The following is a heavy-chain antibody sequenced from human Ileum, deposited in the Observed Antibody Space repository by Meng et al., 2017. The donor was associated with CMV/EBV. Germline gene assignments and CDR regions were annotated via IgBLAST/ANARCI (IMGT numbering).Heavy chain of an antibody. CDR2: VFYSGST. CDR1: GDSIISDDHY. J-gene: IGHJ4*02. D-gene: IGHD4-17*01. Sequence: QGQLQEAGPGLVKSSQPLSLTCNVSGDSIISDDHYWSSIRQPPGKGLEWIGYVFYSGSTYYNPSLMSRVTISVDTSKNQFSLRLSSVTAADTAVYYCARELRYGDYYFDSWGQGTLVTVSS. CDR3: ARELRYGDYYFDS. V-gene: IGHV4-30-4*08.